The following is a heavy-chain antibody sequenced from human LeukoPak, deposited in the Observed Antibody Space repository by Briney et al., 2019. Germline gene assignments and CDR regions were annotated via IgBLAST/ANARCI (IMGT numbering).Heavy chain of an antibody. CDR2: IIPIFGTA. D-gene: IGHD5-12*01. V-gene: IGHV1-69*13. CDR1: GGTFSSYA. Sequence: SVKVSCKASGGTFSSYAISWVRQAPGQGLEWMGGIIPIFGTANYAQKFQGRVTITADESTSTAYMELSSLRSEDTAVYYCARGGRVDISLLGYYYYMDVWGKGTTVTVSS. J-gene: IGHJ6*03. CDR3: ARGGRVDISLLGYYYYMDV.